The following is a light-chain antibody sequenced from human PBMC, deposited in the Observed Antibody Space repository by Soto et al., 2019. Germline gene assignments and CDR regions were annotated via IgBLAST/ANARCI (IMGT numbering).Light chain of an antibody. V-gene: IGLV2-8*01. Sequence: SVLTKPPSASGSPGQSVTISCTGTSSDVGSYNYVSWYQQHPGKAPKLMIYEVSKRPSGVPDRFSGSKSGFTASLTVSGLQAEDEADYYCSSYAGSNNPYVFGTGTKVTVL. CDR3: SSYAGSNNPYV. J-gene: IGLJ1*01. CDR1: SSDVGSYNY. CDR2: EVS.